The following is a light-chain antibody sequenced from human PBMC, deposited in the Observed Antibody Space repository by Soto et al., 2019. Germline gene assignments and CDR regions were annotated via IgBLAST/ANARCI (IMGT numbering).Light chain of an antibody. CDR1: QSVRNN. V-gene: IGKV3-15*01. CDR3: QHYNNWPPAWT. J-gene: IGKJ1*01. CDR2: GAS. Sequence: EIVMTQSPATLSVSPGERATLSCRASQSVRNNLAWYQQKPGQAPRLLIYGASTRATGIPARFSGSGSGTEFTLTISSLQSEDFALYYCQHYNNWPPAWTFGQGTKVDI.